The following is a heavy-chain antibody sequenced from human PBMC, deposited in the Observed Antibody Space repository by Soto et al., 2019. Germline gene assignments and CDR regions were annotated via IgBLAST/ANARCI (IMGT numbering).Heavy chain of an antibody. J-gene: IGHJ4*02. D-gene: IGHD3-3*01. V-gene: IGHV4-4*09. Sequence: SETLCLTWSVAGGSMDGFCVSLIRQAPGKGLEWIGNIYSSGNSNYNPSLKSRVIISIDTPNKQFSLKVTSVTAADTAVYYCARLVAVREWYCDYWGQGTLVTGSS. CDR3: ARLVAVREWYCDY. CDR2: IYSSGNS. CDR1: GGSMDGFC.